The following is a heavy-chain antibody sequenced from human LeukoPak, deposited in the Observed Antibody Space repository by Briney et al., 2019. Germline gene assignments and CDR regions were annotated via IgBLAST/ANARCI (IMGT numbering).Heavy chain of an antibody. CDR3: ARVQAEVGPGH. Sequence: AETLSFTCAAYGGSFSGYCWSWIRQPPGKGLQWIGEINHSGSSNYNPSLKSRVSISLDTSKNQFSLKLTSVTAADTAVYYCARVQAEVGPGHWGQGTLVTVSS. CDR2: INHSGSS. V-gene: IGHV4-34*01. CDR1: GGSFSGYC. D-gene: IGHD1-26*01. J-gene: IGHJ4*02.